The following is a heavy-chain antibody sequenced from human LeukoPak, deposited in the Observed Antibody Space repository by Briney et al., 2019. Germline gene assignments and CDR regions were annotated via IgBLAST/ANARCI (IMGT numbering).Heavy chain of an antibody. D-gene: IGHD1-20*01. Sequence: GRSLRLSYAASGFTFSSYGMHWVRQAPGKGLEWVAVISYDGSNKYCADSVKGRFTISRDNSKNTLYLQMNSLRAEDTAVYYCAKDRPSYNWNDVEGFDYWGQGTLVTVSS. J-gene: IGHJ4*02. CDR2: ISYDGSNK. CDR1: GFTFSSYG. V-gene: IGHV3-30*18. CDR3: AKDRPSYNWNDVEGFDY.